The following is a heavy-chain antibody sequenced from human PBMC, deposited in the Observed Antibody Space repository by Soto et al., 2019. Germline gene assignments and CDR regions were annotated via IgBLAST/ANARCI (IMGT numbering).Heavy chain of an antibody. CDR3: AGITTFGVVNYGWDV. V-gene: IGHV4-31*04. J-gene: IGHJ6*02. D-gene: IGHD3-3*01. CDR2: ISSTGST. CDR1: GVSVSGGVSY. Sequence: QVRLQESGPGLVQPSQTLSLTCTVSGVSVSGGVSYWGWFRQPSGKCLEWMGYISSTGSTYYTPFLPGRVSISSDTSQNHCTLRLLSVTAADPAVYYCAGITTFGVVNYGWDVWGQGTKVTVSS.